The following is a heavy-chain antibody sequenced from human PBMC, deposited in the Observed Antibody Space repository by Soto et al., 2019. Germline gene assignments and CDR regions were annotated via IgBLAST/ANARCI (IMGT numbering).Heavy chain of an antibody. CDR2: LFYSGST. J-gene: IGHJ5*02. CDR3: ARGLAAAGLFGFGP. CDR1: VGSISDGSY. D-gene: IGHD6-13*01. Sequence: SETLSLTCTVSVGSISDGSYWSWIRQHPGKGLEWIGCLFYSGSTYYNPSLKSRVTISVDTSKNQFSLKLSSVTAADTAVYYCARGLAAAGLFGFGPWGQGTLVTVSS. V-gene: IGHV4-31*03.